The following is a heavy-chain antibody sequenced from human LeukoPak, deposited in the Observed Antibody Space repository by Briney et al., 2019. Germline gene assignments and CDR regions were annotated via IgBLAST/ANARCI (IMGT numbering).Heavy chain of an antibody. J-gene: IGHJ4*02. V-gene: IGHV3-7*05. CDR1: GFTFSTYW. D-gene: IGHD4-11*01. Sequence: GGSLRLSCAASGFTFSTYWMSWVRQAPGKGLEWVANINQDGSGKYYVDSVKGRFTISRDNAKNSLYLQMNSLRAEDTAVYYCARVRTPVTNHFDYWGQGTQVTVSS. CDR3: ARVRTPVTNHFDY. CDR2: INQDGSGK.